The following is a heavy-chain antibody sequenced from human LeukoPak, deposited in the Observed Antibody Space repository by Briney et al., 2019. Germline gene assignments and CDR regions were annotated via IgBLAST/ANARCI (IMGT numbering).Heavy chain of an antibody. J-gene: IGHJ4*02. CDR2: ISSSSSYI. CDR1: GFTFSSYS. D-gene: IGHD3-22*01. CDR3: ARVLSGSGYYAVDY. V-gene: IGHV3-21*01. Sequence: PGGSLRLSCAASGFTFSSYSMNWVRQAPGKGLEWASSISSSSSYIYYADSVKGRFTISRDNAKNSLYLQMNSLRAEDTAVYYCARVLSGSGYYAVDYWGQGTLVTVSS.